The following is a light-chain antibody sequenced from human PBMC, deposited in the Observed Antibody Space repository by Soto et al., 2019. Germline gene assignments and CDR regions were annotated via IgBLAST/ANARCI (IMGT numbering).Light chain of an antibody. V-gene: IGKV1-39*01. Sequence: DIQMTQSPSSLSASVGDRVTITCWASQSISTYLNWYQQKPGKAPKLLIYAASSVQSGVPSRFSGSGSGTDFTLTINSLQPEDVAIYYCQQYYSSPLTFGQGTRLENK. CDR1: QSISTY. CDR2: AAS. CDR3: QQYYSSPLT. J-gene: IGKJ5*01.